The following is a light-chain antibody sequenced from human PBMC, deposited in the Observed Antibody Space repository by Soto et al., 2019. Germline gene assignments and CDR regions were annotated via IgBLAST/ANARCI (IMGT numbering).Light chain of an antibody. V-gene: IGKV3-15*01. CDR1: ESVHRN. CDR2: YAS. Sequence: EVVMTQSPATLSVSPGERVTLSCRASESVHRNLAWSQQKPGQGPSLLIYYASTRATGVPDRFTGSGSGTEFTLTITSLQSEDFGVYRWQHYSTWPPTFGHGTKVEIK. J-gene: IGKJ3*01. CDR3: QHYSTWPPT.